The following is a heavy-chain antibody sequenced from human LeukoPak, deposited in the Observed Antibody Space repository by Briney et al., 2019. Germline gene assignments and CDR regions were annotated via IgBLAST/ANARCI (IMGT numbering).Heavy chain of an antibody. CDR3: AKEWAESSCDGDCLNY. Sequence: GASLRLSCAASGFTFNSYAMTWVRQAPGKGLEWVSSIFRRGSSTYYADSVKGRFTISRDNSKNTLYLQMDSLRDEDTAIYYCAKEWAESSCDGDCLNYGGQGTLVTVSS. CDR2: IFRRGSST. V-gene: IGHV3-23*01. J-gene: IGHJ4*02. D-gene: IGHD2-21*02. CDR1: GFTFNSYA.